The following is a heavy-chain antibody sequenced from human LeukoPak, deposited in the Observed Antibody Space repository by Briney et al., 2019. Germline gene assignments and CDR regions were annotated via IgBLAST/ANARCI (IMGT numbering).Heavy chain of an antibody. CDR1: GGTFSSYA. CDR3: AREGAMATILFDY. V-gene: IGHV1-69*13. J-gene: IGHJ4*02. Sequence: SVKVSCKASGGTFSSYAISWVRQAPGQGLEWMGGIIPIFGTANYAQKFQGRVTITADESTSTAYMELSSLRSEDTAVYYCAREGAMATILFDYWGQGTLVTVSS. CDR2: IIPIFGTA. D-gene: IGHD5-24*01.